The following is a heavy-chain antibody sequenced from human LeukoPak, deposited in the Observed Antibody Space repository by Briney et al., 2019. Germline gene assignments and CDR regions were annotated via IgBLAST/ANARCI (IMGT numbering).Heavy chain of an antibody. J-gene: IGHJ5*02. CDR1: GFTFSSYA. CDR2: ISYDGRNK. Sequence: PGGSLRLSCAASGFTFSSYAMHWVRQAPGKGLEWVAVISYDGRNKYYADSVKGRFTIPRDHSKNPLYLQMNSLRAEDTAVYYCARASSPTYYYDSSGYSPWGQGTLVSVSP. CDR3: ARASSPTYYYDSSGYSP. V-gene: IGHV3-30*04. D-gene: IGHD3-22*01.